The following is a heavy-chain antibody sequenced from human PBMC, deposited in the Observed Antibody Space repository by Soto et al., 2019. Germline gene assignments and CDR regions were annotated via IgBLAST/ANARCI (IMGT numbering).Heavy chain of an antibody. Sequence: VASMKVSCKASGYTFTSQNMHWVRQAPGQGLEWMGVINPSIGTTTYAQKFQGRVTMTSDTSTSSVYMEVSSLRSEDTAVYYCARAPLGIIVAPDFWGQGTLVTVSS. CDR2: INPSIGTT. J-gene: IGHJ4*02. CDR3: ARAPLGIIVAPDF. CDR1: GYTFTSQN. V-gene: IGHV1-46*01. D-gene: IGHD3-22*01.